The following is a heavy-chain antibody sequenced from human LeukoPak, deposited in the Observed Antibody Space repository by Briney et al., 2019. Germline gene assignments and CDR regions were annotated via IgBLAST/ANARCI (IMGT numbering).Heavy chain of an antibody. CDR1: GFTFSDDY. CDR2: ISSSGSTI. CDR3: ARGGNGDGEFDY. J-gene: IGHJ4*02. Sequence: GGSLRLSCVASGFTFSDDYMSWIRQAPGKGLEWLSHISSSGSTIYYADSVKGRFTISRDNAKNSLYLQMYSLRAEDTAVYYCARGGNGDGEFDYWGQGTLVTVSS. D-gene: IGHD1-1*01. V-gene: IGHV3-11*01.